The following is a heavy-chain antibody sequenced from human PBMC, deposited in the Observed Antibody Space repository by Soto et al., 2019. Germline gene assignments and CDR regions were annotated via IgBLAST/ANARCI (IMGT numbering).Heavy chain of an antibody. D-gene: IGHD7-27*01. J-gene: IGHJ6*02. CDR2: IYYSGST. CDR3: ARDGNWGSDYYYYGMDV. CDR1: GGSISSYY. Sequence: PSETLSLTCTVSGGSISSYYWSWIRQPPGKGLEWIGYIYYSGSTNYNPSLKSRVTISVDTSKNQFSLKLSSVTAADTAVYYCARDGNWGSDYYYYGMDVWGQGTTVTVSS. V-gene: IGHV4-59*01.